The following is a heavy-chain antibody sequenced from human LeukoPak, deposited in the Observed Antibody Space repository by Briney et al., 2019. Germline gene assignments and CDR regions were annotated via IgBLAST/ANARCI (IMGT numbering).Heavy chain of an antibody. J-gene: IGHJ5*02. Sequence: GRSLRLSCAASGFTFSNYGMHWVRQAPGKGLEGVAVISYDGSNKYYTDAVRGRFTISRHNSKNTLYLQINSLRAEDTAVYYCAKGGAEWELLTWFDPWGQGTLVTVSS. CDR3: AKGGAEWELLTWFDP. CDR1: GFTFSNYG. D-gene: IGHD1-26*01. V-gene: IGHV3-30*18. CDR2: ISYDGSNK.